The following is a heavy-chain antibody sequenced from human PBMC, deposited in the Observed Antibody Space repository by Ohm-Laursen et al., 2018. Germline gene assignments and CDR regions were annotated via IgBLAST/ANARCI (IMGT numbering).Heavy chain of an antibody. CDR2: IFTSGNT. D-gene: IGHD3-10*01. CDR3: ARLSSTYYYGSGSYYNHYYYGMDV. J-gene: IGHJ6*02. Sequence: TLSLTCSASGGSISSSYWSWIRQPAGKGLEWIGRIFTSGNTNYNPSLKSRVTISVDTSKNQFSLKLSSVTAADTAVYYCARLSSTYYYGSGSYYNHYYYGMDVWGQGTTVTVSS. V-gene: IGHV4-4*07. CDR1: GGSISSSY.